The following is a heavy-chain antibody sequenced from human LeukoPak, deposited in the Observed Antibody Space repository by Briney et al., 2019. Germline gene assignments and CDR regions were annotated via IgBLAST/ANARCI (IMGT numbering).Heavy chain of an antibody. V-gene: IGHV4-4*07. CDR2: IYTSGST. D-gene: IGHD6-13*01. J-gene: IGHJ5*02. CDR3: AREMSSSWYSGYNWFDP. Sequence: SETLSLTCTVSGGSISSYYWSWIRQPAGKGLEWIGRIYTSGSTNYNPSLKSRVTMSVDTSKNQFSLKLSSVTAADTAVYYCAREMSSSWYSGYNWFDPWGQGTLVTVSS. CDR1: GGSISSYY.